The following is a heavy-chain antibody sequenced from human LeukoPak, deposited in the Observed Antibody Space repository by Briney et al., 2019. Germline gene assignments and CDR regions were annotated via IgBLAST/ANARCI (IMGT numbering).Heavy chain of an antibody. CDR3: AKAGGSSWYSGSVYFDY. CDR2: ISGSGGST. J-gene: IGHJ4*02. D-gene: IGHD6-13*01. CDR1: GFTFSSYS. Sequence: GGSLRLSCAASGFTFSSYSMSWVRQAPGKGLEWVSAISGSGGSTYYADSVKGRFTISRDNSKNTLYLQMNSLRAEDTAVYYCAKAGGSSWYSGSVYFDYWGQGTLVTVSS. V-gene: IGHV3-23*01.